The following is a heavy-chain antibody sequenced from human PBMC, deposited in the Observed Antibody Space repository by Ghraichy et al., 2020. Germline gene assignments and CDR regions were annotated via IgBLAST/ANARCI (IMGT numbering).Heavy chain of an antibody. V-gene: IGHV4-39*01. J-gene: IGHJ5*01. CDR1: GGSISSSSYY. Sequence: XETLSLTCTVSGGSISSSSYYWGWIRQPPGKGLEWIGSIYHSGSTYYNPSLKSRVTISVDTSKNQFSLKLSSVTAADTAVYYCARQWDYYDSSGSFDYWGXXTLVTVSS. CDR2: IYHSGST. CDR3: ARQWDYYDSSGSFDY. D-gene: IGHD3-22*01.